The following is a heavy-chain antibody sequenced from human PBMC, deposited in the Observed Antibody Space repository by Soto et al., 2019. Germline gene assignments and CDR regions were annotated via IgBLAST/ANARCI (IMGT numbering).Heavy chain of an antibody. D-gene: IGHD4-4*01. J-gene: IGHJ6*02. CDR3: AKDLSVTHQRASYDYDMDV. Sequence: EVQLLESGGGLVQPGGSLRLSCAASGFTFSSYAMSWVRQAPGKGLEWVSAISGGGGSTYYADSVKGRFTISRDNSKNTLYLKMNGLRAKATAVYYWAKDLSVTHQRASYDYDMDVWAQGTTVTVSS. CDR1: GFTFSSYA. V-gene: IGHV3-23*01. CDR2: ISGGGGST.